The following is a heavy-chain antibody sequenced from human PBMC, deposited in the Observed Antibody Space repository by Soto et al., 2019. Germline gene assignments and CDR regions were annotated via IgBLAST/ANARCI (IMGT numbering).Heavy chain of an antibody. J-gene: IGHJ4*02. Sequence: EVQLVETGGGLIQPGGSLRLSCAASGFTVSSNYMSWVRQAPGKGLEWVSVIYSGGSTYYADSVKGRFTISRDNSKNTLYLQMNSLRAEDTAVYYCARGYCSSTSCYPYYFDYWGQGTLVTVSS. CDR2: IYSGGST. D-gene: IGHD2-2*01. CDR1: GFTVSSNY. V-gene: IGHV3-53*02. CDR3: ARGYCSSTSCYPYYFDY.